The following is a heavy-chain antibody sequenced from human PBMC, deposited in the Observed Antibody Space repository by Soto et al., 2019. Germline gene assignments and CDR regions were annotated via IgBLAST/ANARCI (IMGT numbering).Heavy chain of an antibody. CDR1: GYTLTELS. D-gene: IGHD2-2*01. V-gene: IGHV1-24*01. CDR2: FDPEDGET. Sequence: GASVKVSCKVSGYTLTELSMHWVRQAPGKGLEWVGGFDPEDGETIYAQKFQGRVTMTEDTSTDTAYMELSSLRSEDTAVYYCATGLPYCSSTSCPGWFDPWGQGTLVTVSS. CDR3: ATGLPYCSSTSCPGWFDP. J-gene: IGHJ5*02.